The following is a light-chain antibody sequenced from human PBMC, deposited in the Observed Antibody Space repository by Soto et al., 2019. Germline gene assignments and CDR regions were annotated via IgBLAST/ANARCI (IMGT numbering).Light chain of an antibody. J-gene: IGKJ5*01. CDR1: HDITNF. CDR3: QQYDDLPIT. V-gene: IGKV1-33*01. CDR2: DVS. Sequence: DIHMTQSPSSLSVSVVDIGTITFQASHDITNFLNWYQQKPGKAPKLLIYDVSKLETGVPSRFSGSGSGTDFTLTISSLQPEDIATYFCQQYDDLPITFGQGTRLEIK.